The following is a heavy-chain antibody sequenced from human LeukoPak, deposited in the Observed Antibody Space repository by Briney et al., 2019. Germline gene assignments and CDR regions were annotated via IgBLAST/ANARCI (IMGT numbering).Heavy chain of an antibody. Sequence: GGSLRLSCAASGFTFSNAWMSWVRQAPGKGLEWVGRIKSKTDGGTTDYAAPVKGRFTISRDDSKNTLYLQMNSLKTEDTAVYYCTAAYYYDSSGYYYRRSYYGMDVWGQGTTVTVSS. CDR1: GFTFSNAW. D-gene: IGHD3-22*01. V-gene: IGHV3-15*01. CDR2: IKSKTDGGTT. J-gene: IGHJ6*02. CDR3: TAAYYYDSSGYYYRRSYYGMDV.